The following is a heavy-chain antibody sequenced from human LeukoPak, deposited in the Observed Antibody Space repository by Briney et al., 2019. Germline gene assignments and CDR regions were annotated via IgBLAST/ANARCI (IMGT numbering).Heavy chain of an antibody. CDR2: IYYSGST. J-gene: IGHJ6*03. Sequence: PSETLSLTCTVSGGSISNKYWSWIRQPPGKGLEWIGYIYYSGSTNYNPSLKSRVTILVDTSKNQFSLKLSSVTAADTAVYFCARTTEGYCSSASCFGFSYSYYMDVWGKGTTVTISS. D-gene: IGHD2-2*01. V-gene: IGHV4-59*01. CDR1: GGSISNKY. CDR3: ARTTEGYCSSASCFGFSYSYYMDV.